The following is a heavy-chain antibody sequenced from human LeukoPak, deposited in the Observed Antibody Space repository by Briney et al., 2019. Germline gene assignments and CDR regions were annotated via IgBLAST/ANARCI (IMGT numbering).Heavy chain of an antibody. J-gene: IGHJ3*02. CDR3: ASKVNDILTGPLDAFDI. CDR1: GFTVSSNY. CDR2: IYSGGST. V-gene: IGHV3-53*01. Sequence: GGSLRLSCAASGFTVSSNYMSWVRQAPGKGLEWVSVIYSGGSTYYADSVKGRFTISRDNSKNTLYLQMNSLRAEDTAVYYCASKVNDILTGPLDAFDIWGQGTMVIVSS. D-gene: IGHD3-9*01.